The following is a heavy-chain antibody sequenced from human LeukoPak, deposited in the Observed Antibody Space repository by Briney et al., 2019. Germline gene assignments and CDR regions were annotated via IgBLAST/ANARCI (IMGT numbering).Heavy chain of an antibody. Sequence: ASVKVSCKASGYTFTRYDICWVRQATGQGLEWMGWMNPNSGDTGYAQNFQGRGSMTREPSISTAYMELSSLRSDDTGVYYCARGPAGDYWGQGTLVTVSS. J-gene: IGHJ4*02. V-gene: IGHV1-8*01. CDR2: MNPNSGDT. CDR1: GYTFTRYD. CDR3: ARGPAGDY.